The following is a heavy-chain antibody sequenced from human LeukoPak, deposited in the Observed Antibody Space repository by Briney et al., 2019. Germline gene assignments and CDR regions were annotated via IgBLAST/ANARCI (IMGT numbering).Heavy chain of an antibody. Sequence: GGSLRLSCAASGFTFRSYEMNWVRQAPGKGLEWVSYISSSGSTIYYADSVKGRFTISRDNAKNSLYLQMNSLRAEDTAVYYCAKDLSDCPDYWGQGTLVTVSS. J-gene: IGHJ4*02. CDR2: ISSSGSTI. D-gene: IGHD2-21*02. CDR3: AKDLSDCPDY. V-gene: IGHV3-48*03. CDR1: GFTFRSYE.